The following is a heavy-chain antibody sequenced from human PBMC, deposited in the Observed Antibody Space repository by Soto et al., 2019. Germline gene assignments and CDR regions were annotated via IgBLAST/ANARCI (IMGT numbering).Heavy chain of an antibody. D-gene: IGHD5-18*01. J-gene: IGHJ4*02. V-gene: IGHV4-34*01. CDR2: INHSGST. CDR3: AGRYSYGSFFDY. Sequence: SETLSLTCAVYGGSFSGYYWSWIRQPPGKGLEWIGEINHSGSTNYNPSLKSRVTISVDTSKNQFSLKLSSVTAADTAVYYCAGRYSYGSFFDYWGQGALVT. CDR1: GGSFSGYY.